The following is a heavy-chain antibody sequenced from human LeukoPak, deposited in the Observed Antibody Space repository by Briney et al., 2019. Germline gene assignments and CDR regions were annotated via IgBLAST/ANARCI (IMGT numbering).Heavy chain of an antibody. CDR3: AKSVPAIRGEIDY. J-gene: IGHJ4*02. D-gene: IGHD3-10*01. Sequence: GGSLRLSCAASGFTFSSYSMNWVRQAPGKGLEWVSYISRSGSTIYYADSVKGRFTISRDNAKNSLYLQMNSLRGEDTAAYYCAKSVPAIRGEIDYWGQGTLVTVSS. CDR1: GFTFSSYS. CDR2: ISRSGSTI. V-gene: IGHV3-48*01.